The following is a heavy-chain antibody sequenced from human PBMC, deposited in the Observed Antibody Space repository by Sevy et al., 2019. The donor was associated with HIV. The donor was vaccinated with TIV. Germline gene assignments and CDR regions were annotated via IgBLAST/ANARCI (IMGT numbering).Heavy chain of an antibody. CDR3: AREAGSSSFDY. CDR2: FYSGDST. V-gene: IGHV3-53*01. J-gene: IGHJ4*02. Sequence: GGSLRLSCAATGFTVTSNYMSWVRQGPGKGLEWVSGFYSGDSTQYADSVKGRFTISRDKSNNTLYLQMDSLRAEDTAVYYCAREAGSSSFDYWGQGTLVTVSS. D-gene: IGHD6-13*01. CDR1: GFTVTSNY.